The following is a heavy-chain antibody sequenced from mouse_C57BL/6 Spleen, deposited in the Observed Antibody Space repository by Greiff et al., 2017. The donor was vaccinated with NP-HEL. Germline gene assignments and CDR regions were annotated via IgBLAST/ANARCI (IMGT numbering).Heavy chain of an antibody. D-gene: IGHD1-1*01. CDR3: ARDYYCYGSSYEGVYFDY. J-gene: IGHJ2*01. Sequence: EVQGVESGGGLVKPGGSLKLSCAASGFTFSDYGMHWVRQAPEKGLEWVAYISSGSSTIYYADTVKGRFTISRDNAKNTLFLQMTSLMSEDTAMYYCARDYYCYGSSYEGVYFDYWGQGTTLTVSS. CDR1: GFTFSDYG. CDR2: ISSGSSTI. V-gene: IGHV5-17*01.